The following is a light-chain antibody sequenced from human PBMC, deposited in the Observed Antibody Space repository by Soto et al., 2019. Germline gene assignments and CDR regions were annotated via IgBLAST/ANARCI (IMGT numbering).Light chain of an antibody. CDR1: TSDVGGYNL. V-gene: IGLV2-23*01. J-gene: IGLJ1*01. Sequence: QSALTQPASVSGSPGQSITISCSGTTSDVGGYNLVSWYQQHTAKAPKLLIYEGTQRPSGVSSRFSGSKSGNTASLTISGLQAEDEADYYCCSYAGTFYVFGTGTKVTV. CDR3: CSYAGTFYV. CDR2: EGT.